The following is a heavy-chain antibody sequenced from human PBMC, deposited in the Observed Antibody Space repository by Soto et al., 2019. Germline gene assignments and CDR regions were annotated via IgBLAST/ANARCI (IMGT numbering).Heavy chain of an antibody. D-gene: IGHD2-21*01. Sequence: SGPTLVNHTQTLTLTCPFSAFSLSTSGVGVGWIRQPPGKALEWLTFIYWDDDKRYSPSLKSRLTITKDTSKNQVVLTMTNMDPVDTATYYCARLVAAGITYYFDSWGQGTLVTVSS. CDR3: ARLVAAGITYYFDS. J-gene: IGHJ4*02. CDR2: IYWDDDK. CDR1: AFSLSTSGVG. V-gene: IGHV2-5*02.